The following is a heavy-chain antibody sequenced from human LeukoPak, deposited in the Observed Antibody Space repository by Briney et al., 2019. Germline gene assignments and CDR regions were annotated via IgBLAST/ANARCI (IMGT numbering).Heavy chain of an antibody. Sequence: GGSLRLSCAASGFTFDDYAMRWVRQAPGKGLEWVSGISWNSGSIGYADSVKGRFTISRDNAKNSLYLQMNSLRAEDTALYYCAKAEGITGTTSLDYWGQGTLVTVSS. V-gene: IGHV3-9*01. CDR2: ISWNSGSI. CDR1: GFTFDDYA. CDR3: AKAEGITGTTSLDY. J-gene: IGHJ4*02. D-gene: IGHD1-7*01.